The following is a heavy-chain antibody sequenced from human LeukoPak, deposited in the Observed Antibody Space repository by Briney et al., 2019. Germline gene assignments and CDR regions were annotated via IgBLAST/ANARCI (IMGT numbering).Heavy chain of an antibody. CDR1: GFTFSNYW. Sequence: GGSLRLSCAASGFTFSNYWMTWVRQAPGKGLEWVANIKQDGSEKYYVDSVMGRFTISRDNAKNSLYLQMNSLRAEDTAVYYCAKDLSGYPLGYWGQGTLVTVSS. J-gene: IGHJ4*02. CDR2: IKQDGSEK. CDR3: AKDLSGYPLGY. V-gene: IGHV3-7*03. D-gene: IGHD3-22*01.